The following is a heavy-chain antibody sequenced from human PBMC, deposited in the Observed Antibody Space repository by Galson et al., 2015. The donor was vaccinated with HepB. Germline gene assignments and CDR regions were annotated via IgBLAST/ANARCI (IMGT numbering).Heavy chain of an antibody. CDR1: GGSFSGYY. CDR2: INHSGST. CDR3: ARGLGHMVRGDSKPPGDY. D-gene: IGHD3-10*01. V-gene: IGHV4-34*01. Sequence: ETLSLTCAVYGGSFSGYYWSWIRQPPGKGLEWIGEINHSGSTNYNPSLKSRVTISVDTSKNQFSLKLSSVTAADTAVYYCARGLGHMVRGDSKPPGDYWGQGTLVTVPS. J-gene: IGHJ4*02.